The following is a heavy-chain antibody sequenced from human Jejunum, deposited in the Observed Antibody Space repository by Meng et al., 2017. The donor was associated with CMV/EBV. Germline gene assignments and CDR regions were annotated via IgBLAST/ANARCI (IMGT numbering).Heavy chain of an antibody. CDR3: ATHYDFWSGYYDY. Sequence: STFTFSTYAMSWVRQAPGKGLKWVSTISSSGDNTYYADSVKGRFTISRDNSKNTLYLQMNSLRAEDTAVYYCATHYDFWSGYYDYWGQGTLVTVSS. CDR2: ISSSGDNT. CDR1: TFTFSTYA. J-gene: IGHJ4*02. D-gene: IGHD3-3*01. V-gene: IGHV3-23*01.